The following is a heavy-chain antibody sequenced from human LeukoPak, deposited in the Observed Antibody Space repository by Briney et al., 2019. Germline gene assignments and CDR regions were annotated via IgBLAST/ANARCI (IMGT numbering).Heavy chain of an antibody. V-gene: IGHV1-69*05. D-gene: IGHD2-2*01. CDR2: IIPIFGTA. CDR3: ARDVVPDDPNRGIYNWFDP. Sequence: ASVKVSCKASGGTFSSYAISWVRQAPGQGLEWMGGIIPIFGTANYAQKFQGRVTISTDESTSTAYMELSSLRTEDTAVYYCARDVVPDDPNRGIYNWFDPWGQGTLVPVFS. CDR1: GGTFSSYA. J-gene: IGHJ5*02.